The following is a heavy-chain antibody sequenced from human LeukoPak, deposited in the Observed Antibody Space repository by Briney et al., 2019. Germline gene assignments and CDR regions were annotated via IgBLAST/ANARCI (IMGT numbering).Heavy chain of an antibody. CDR2: IYPGDSDT. Sequence: GESLKISCKGSGYSFTSYWIGWVRQMSGKGLERMGIIYPGDSDTRYSPSCQGQVTISAAKPISTADLQWRSLKASDTAMYYCPRRPSYYFDGSGQGTPVTVPS. CDR3: PRRPSYYFDG. J-gene: IGHJ4*02. D-gene: IGHD1-26*01. CDR1: GYSFTSYW. V-gene: IGHV5-51*01.